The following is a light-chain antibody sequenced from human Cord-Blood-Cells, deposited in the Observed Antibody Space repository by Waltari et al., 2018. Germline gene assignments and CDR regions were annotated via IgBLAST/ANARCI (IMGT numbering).Light chain of an antibody. CDR1: SLRSYY. J-gene: IGLJ3*02. V-gene: IGLV3-19*01. CDR3: NSRDSSGNHLV. Sequence: SSELTQDPAVSVAFGQTVRITCQGDSLRSYYAIWYQQKPGQAPVLVIYGKNNRPSGIPDRFSGSSSGNTASLTITGAQAEDEADYYCNSRDSSGNHLVFGGGTKLTVL. CDR2: GKN.